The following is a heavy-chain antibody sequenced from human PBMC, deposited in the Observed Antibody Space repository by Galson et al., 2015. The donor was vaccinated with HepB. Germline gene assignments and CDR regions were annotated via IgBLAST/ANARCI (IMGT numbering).Heavy chain of an antibody. Sequence: SVKVSCKASGFTFTSSAVQWVRQARGQRLEWIGWIVVGSGNTNYAQKFQERVTITRDMSTSTAYMELSSLRSEDTAVYYCAAAWELLDDAFDIWGQGTMVTVSS. CDR1: GFTFTSSA. CDR3: AAAWELLDDAFDI. CDR2: IVVGSGNT. D-gene: IGHD1-26*01. V-gene: IGHV1-58*01. J-gene: IGHJ3*02.